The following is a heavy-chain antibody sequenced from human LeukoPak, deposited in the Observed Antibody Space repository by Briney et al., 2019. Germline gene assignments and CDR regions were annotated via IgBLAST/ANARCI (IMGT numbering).Heavy chain of an antibody. V-gene: IGHV3-48*03. J-gene: IGHJ4*02. CDR3: ARVPFSSGSYLDY. D-gene: IGHD6-19*01. CDR2: ISSCGSTI. Sequence: GGSLRLSCSASGFTFSSYEMNWVRQAPGKGLEWVAYISSCGSTIYYADSVKSRFTTSTDNAKNSPYLQMHTLRAEATAVYYCARVPFSSGSYLDYWGQGTLVTVSS. CDR1: GFTFSSYE.